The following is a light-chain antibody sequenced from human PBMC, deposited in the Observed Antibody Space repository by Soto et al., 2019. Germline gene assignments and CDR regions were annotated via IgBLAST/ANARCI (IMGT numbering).Light chain of an antibody. J-gene: IGKJ4*01. CDR1: QDITNY. CDR2: GAS. CDR3: QQYDNLPLT. Sequence: DIQMTQSPSSLSASVGDRVTITCQASQDITNYLNLYQQKPGKAPKLLIYGASNLETGVPSRFSGSGSGTDFTFTISSLQPEDIATYYCQQYDNLPLTFGGGTKVEIK. V-gene: IGKV1-33*01.